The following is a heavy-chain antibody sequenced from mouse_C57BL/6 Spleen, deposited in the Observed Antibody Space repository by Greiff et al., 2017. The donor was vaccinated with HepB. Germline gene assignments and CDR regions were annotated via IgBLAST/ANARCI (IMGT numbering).Heavy chain of an antibody. V-gene: IGHV5-4*01. Sequence: EVKLVESGGGLVKPGGSLKLSCAASGFTFSSYAMSWVRQTPEKRLEWVATISDGGSYTYYPDNVKGRFTISKDNAKNNLYLQMSHLKSEDTAMYYCARDKKSSYGYFDDWGQGTTLTVSS. D-gene: IGHD1-1*01. CDR3: ARDKKSSYGYFDD. CDR1: GFTFSSYA. CDR2: ISDGGSYT. J-gene: IGHJ2*01.